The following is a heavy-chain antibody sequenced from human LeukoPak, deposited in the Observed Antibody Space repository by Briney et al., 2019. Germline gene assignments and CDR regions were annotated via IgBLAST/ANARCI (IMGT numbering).Heavy chain of an antibody. J-gene: IGHJ4*02. CDR1: GYTFTTYG. CDR2: ISAYNGNT. Sequence: AAVKVSCKASGYTFTTYGISWVRQVPGQGLEWMGWISAYNGNTNYAQKLQGRVTMTTDTSTSTAYMELRSLRSDDTAVYYCARELYSYGPFDYWGQGTPVTVSS. D-gene: IGHD5-18*01. V-gene: IGHV1-18*01. CDR3: ARELYSYGPFDY.